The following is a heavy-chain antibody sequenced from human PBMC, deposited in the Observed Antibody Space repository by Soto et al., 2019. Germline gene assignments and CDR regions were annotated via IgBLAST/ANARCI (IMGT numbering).Heavy chain of an antibody. CDR2: IYYSGST. D-gene: IGHD5-12*01. CDR3: ARRVATGENWFDP. Sequence: QVQLQESGPGLVKPSQTLSLTCTVSGGSISSGGYYWSWIRQHPGKGLEWIGYIYYSGSTYYTPSLKSRVTISVETSKNQVSLKLSSVTAADTAVYYCARRVATGENWFDPWGQVTLVTVSS. V-gene: IGHV4-31*03. J-gene: IGHJ5*02. CDR1: GGSISSGGYY.